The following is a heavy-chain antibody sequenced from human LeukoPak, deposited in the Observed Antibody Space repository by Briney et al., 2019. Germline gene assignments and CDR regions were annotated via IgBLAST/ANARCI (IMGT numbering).Heavy chain of an antibody. Sequence: SETLSLTCTVSGGSISSSSYYWGWIRQLPGKGLEWIGSIYYSGSTYYNPSLKSRVTISVDTSKNQFSLKLRSVTAADTAVYYCARDGNYYDNGGYYFSAFDIWGQGTMVTVSS. D-gene: IGHD3-22*01. CDR2: IYYSGST. V-gene: IGHV4-39*07. CDR1: GGSISSSSYY. J-gene: IGHJ3*02. CDR3: ARDGNYYDNGGYYFSAFDI.